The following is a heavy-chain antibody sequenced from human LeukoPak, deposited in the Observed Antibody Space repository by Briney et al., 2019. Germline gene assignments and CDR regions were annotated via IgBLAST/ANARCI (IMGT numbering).Heavy chain of an antibody. CDR1: GYTFTSYG. CDR3: ARTPKYSRSPVRSNWFDP. J-gene: IGHJ5*02. V-gene: IGHV1-18*01. D-gene: IGHD6-6*01. Sequence: GASVKVSCKASGYTFTSYGISWVRQAPGQGLEWMGWISAYNGNTNYAQKLQGRVTITTDTSTSTAYMEVRILRSDDTAVYYCARTPKYSRSPVRSNWFDPWGQGTLVTVSS. CDR2: ISAYNGNT.